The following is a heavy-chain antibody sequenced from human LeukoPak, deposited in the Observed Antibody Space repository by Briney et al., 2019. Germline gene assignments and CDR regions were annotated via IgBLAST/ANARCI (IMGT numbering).Heavy chain of an antibody. D-gene: IGHD4-17*01. V-gene: IGHV3-23*01. J-gene: IGHJ2*01. CDR3: AKKGDYGDYGWYFDL. CDR1: GFTFSNYG. CDR2: ISGSGVST. Sequence: GGSLRLSCAASGFTFSNYGVSWVRQAPGKGLEWVSAISGSGVSTYYADSVRGRFTISRDNSKSTLHLQMHSLRAEDTAIYYCAKKGDYGDYGWYFDLWGRGTLVTVSS.